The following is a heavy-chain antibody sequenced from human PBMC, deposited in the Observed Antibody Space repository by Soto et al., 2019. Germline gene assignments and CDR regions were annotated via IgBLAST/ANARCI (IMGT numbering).Heavy chain of an antibody. CDR1: GGSISSGDYY. CDR3: ARGAYYYDSSGNWFDP. J-gene: IGHJ5*02. Sequence: SETLSLTCTVSGGSISSGDYYWSWIRQPPGKGLEWIGYIYYSGSTYYNPSLKSRVTISVDTSKDQFSLKLSSVTAADTAVYYCARGAYYYDSSGNWFDPWGQGTLVTVSS. CDR2: IYYSGST. V-gene: IGHV4-30-4*01. D-gene: IGHD3-22*01.